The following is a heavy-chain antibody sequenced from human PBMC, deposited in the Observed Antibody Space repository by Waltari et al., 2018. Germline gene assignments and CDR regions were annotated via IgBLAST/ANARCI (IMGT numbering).Heavy chain of an antibody. CDR1: GVSPRDSY. Sequence: EVQVVESGGALVQPGGALRLCCAVSGVSPRDSYMHWVRQAPGKGLEWICRTRNRANSYVAQYAASVKGRFTISRDDSENSVYLQMDSLTTEDTAVYYCSRVVPAAIAKYYGMDVWGQGTTVTVSS. CDR2: TRNRANSYVA. D-gene: IGHD2-2*01. J-gene: IGHJ6*02. V-gene: IGHV3-72*01. CDR3: SRVVPAAIAKYYGMDV.